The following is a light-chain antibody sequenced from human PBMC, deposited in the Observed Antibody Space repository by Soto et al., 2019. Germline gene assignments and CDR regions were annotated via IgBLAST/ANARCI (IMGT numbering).Light chain of an antibody. Sequence: EIVLTQSPGTLSLSPGERATLSCRASQLVVTSYLAWYQHQRGQAPRLLIYAASSRATGIPDRFSGTGSGTDFTLTISRLEPEDFALHYCQQYGSAHLTFGGGTQLEIX. CDR1: QLVVTSY. CDR2: AAS. CDR3: QQYGSAHLT. V-gene: IGKV3-20*01. J-gene: IGKJ4*01.